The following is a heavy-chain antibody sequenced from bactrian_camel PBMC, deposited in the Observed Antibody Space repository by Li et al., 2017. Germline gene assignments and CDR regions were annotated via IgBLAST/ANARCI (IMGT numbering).Heavy chain of an antibody. Sequence: VQLVESGGGLVQPGGSLRLSCAASGYIDSTYCMGWVRQAPGKEREGVAAIDSDGSTSYADSVKGRFTISRDNAKNTLYLQMNSLKTDDTAVYYCATRGYYAGDKWRYGYWGQGTQVTVS. D-gene: IGHD5*01. CDR1: GYIDSTYC. CDR3: ATRGYYAGDKWRYGY. CDR2: IDSDGST. J-gene: IGHJ4*01. V-gene: IGHV3S26*01.